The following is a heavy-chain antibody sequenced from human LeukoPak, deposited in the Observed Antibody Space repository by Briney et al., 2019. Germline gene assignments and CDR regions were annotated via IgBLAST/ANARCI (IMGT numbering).Heavy chain of an antibody. J-gene: IGHJ4*02. CDR2: IYHSGST. CDR1: GGSISSGGYS. Sequence: SETLSLTCAVSGGSISSGGYSWSWIRQPPGKGLEWIGYIYHSGSTYYNPSLKSRVTISVDRSKSQFSLKLSSVTTADTAVYYCARGPSYDSSGYYSRGAFDYWGQGTLVTVSS. D-gene: IGHD3-22*01. V-gene: IGHV4-30-2*01. CDR3: ARGPSYDSSGYYSRGAFDY.